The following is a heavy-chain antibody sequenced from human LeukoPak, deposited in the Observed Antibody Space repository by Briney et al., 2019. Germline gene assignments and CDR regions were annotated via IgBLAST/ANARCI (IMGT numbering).Heavy chain of an antibody. Sequence: GGSLRLSCAASGFTFSDSAMTWVRQAPGKGLDWVPLISFSGANTYYADPVKGRFTISGDNSKDTLFLQMNSLRAEDTAIYYCARDIQLSTWGLGTMVTVSS. CDR1: GFTFSDSA. D-gene: IGHD5-24*01. J-gene: IGHJ3*01. CDR2: ISFSGANT. CDR3: ARDIQLST. V-gene: IGHV3-23*01.